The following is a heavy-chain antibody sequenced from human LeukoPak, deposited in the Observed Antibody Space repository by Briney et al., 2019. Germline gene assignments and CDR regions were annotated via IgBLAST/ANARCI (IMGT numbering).Heavy chain of an antibody. J-gene: IGHJ5*02. CDR1: GGSISSSSYY. CDR3: AKVDPGNWFDP. V-gene: IGHV4-39*02. CDR2: IYYSGST. Sequence: PSETLSLTCTVSGGSISSSSYYWGWIRQPPGKGLEWIGSIYYSGSTHYNPSLKSRVTISVDTSKNHFSLKLTSVTAADTAVYYCAKVDPGNWFDPWGQGILVTVSS.